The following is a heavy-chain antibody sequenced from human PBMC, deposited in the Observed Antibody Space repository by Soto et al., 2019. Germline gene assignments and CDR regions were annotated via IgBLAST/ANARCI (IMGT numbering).Heavy chain of an antibody. D-gene: IGHD1-1*01. J-gene: IGHJ4*02. V-gene: IGHV1-18*01. CDR2: ISAHNGNT. Sequence: QVHLVQSGAEVKKPGASVKVSCKGSGYIFTTYGITWVRQAPGQGLEWMGWISAHNGNTNYAQKLQGRVTVTRDTSTSTAYMELRNLRSDATAVYYCAGGRYGDYWGQGALVTVSS. CDR3: AGGRYGDY. CDR1: GYIFTTYG.